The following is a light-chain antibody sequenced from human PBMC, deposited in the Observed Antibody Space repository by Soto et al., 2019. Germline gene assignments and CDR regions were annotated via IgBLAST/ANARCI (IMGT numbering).Light chain of an antibody. CDR1: SSDVGAYNY. J-gene: IGLJ2*01. V-gene: IGLV2-8*01. CDR3: SSYAGSNNFVV. Sequence: QSALTQPPSASGSPGQSVTISCSGTSSDVGAYNYVSWYQQHPGKAPKIMIYEVTKRPSGVPDRFSGSKSGNTASLTVSGLQAEDEADYYCSSYAGSNNFVVFGGGTKLTVL. CDR2: EVT.